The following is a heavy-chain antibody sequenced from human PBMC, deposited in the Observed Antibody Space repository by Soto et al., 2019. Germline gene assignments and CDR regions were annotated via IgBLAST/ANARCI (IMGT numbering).Heavy chain of an antibody. CDR2: ISSSSSTI. CDR1: GFTFSSYS. D-gene: IGHD4-17*01. V-gene: IGHV3-48*04. CDR3: AKDMKWGGMTTIHYFDS. Sequence: GGSLRLSCAAPGFTFSSYSMNWVRQAPGKGLEWVSYISSSSSTIYYADSVKGRFTISRDNAKNSLFLQMNSLRPEDTALYYCAKDMKWGGMTTIHYFDSWGQGTLVTVSS. J-gene: IGHJ4*02.